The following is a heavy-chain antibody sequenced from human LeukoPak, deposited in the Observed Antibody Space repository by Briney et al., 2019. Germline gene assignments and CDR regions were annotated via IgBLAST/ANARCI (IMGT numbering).Heavy chain of an antibody. D-gene: IGHD2-15*01. CDR2: IYYSGST. V-gene: IGHV4-39*01. J-gene: IGHJ6*03. Sequence: SETLSLTCTVSGVSISSSSYYWGWIRQPPGKGLEWIGSIYYSGSTYYNPSLKSRVTISVDTSKNQFSLKLSSVTAADTAVYYCARRSTEALKYMDVWGKGTTVTVSS. CDR1: GVSISSSSYY. CDR3: ARRSTEALKYMDV.